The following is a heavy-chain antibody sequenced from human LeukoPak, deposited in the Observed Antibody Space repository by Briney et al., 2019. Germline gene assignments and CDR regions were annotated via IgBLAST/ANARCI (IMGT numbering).Heavy chain of an antibody. CDR3: ARDRYPPDIVVVPAANNWFDP. D-gene: IGHD2-2*01. CDR1: GGTVSSYP. J-gene: IGHJ5*02. Sequence: ASVKVSCKASGGTVSSYPISWVRQAPGQGLEWMGGIIPIFGTANYAQKFQGRVTITADESTSTAYMELSSLRSEDTAVYYCARDRYPPDIVVVPAANNWFDPWGQGTLVTVSS. CDR2: IIPIFGTA. V-gene: IGHV1-69*01.